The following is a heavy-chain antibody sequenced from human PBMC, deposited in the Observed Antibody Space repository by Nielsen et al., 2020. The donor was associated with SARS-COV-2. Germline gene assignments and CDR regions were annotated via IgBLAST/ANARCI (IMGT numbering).Heavy chain of an antibody. CDR1: GDTLAQLS. J-gene: IGHJ1*01. V-gene: IGHV1-24*01. CDR3: ATDSPFGVVIYALAH. D-gene: IGHD3-3*01. Sequence: SVKVSCKVPGDTLAQLSMHWVRQAPGKGLEWMGEFDPQDGETTYSPKFQGRVTMTEDTSIDTAYLALSGLRSDDTAVYYCATDSPFGVVIYALAHWGQGTLVTVSS. CDR2: FDPQDGET.